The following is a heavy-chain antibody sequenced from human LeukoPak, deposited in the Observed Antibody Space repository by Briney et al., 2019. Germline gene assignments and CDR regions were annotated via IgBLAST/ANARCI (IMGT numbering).Heavy chain of an antibody. V-gene: IGHV4-4*07. J-gene: IGHJ4*02. CDR3: ARENSGSYRELDY. Sequence: PSETLSLTCTVSGGSISSYYWSWIRQPAGKGLEWIGRMYTSGSTNYSPSLKSRVTMSVDTSKNLFSLKLSSVTAADTAVFYCARENSGSYRELDYWGQGTLVTVSS. CDR2: MYTSGST. CDR1: GGSISSYY. D-gene: IGHD1-26*01.